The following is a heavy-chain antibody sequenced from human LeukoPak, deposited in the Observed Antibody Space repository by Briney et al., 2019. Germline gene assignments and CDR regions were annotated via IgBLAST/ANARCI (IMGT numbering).Heavy chain of an antibody. J-gene: IGHJ4*02. D-gene: IGHD2-2*01. Sequence: SETLSLTCTVSGGSISIYYWSWIRQPAGKGLEWIGRIYTSGSTNYNPSLKSRVTMSVDTSKNQFSLKLSSVTAADTAVYYCASASRYCSSTSCGFDYWGQGTLVTVSS. CDR2: IYTSGST. V-gene: IGHV4-4*07. CDR3: ASASRYCSSTSCGFDY. CDR1: GGSISIYY.